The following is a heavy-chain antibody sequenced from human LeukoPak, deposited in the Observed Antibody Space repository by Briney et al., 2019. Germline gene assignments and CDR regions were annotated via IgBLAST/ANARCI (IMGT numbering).Heavy chain of an antibody. CDR1: GFTFSDYY. Sequence: PGGSLRLSCAASGFTFSDYYMTWIRQAPGEGLEWLSYISGSSSYTNYADSVKGRFTISRDTVKNSLYLQMKSLRAEDTAVYYCARDAEQRGYFDYWGQGTLVTVSS. D-gene: IGHD6-25*01. V-gene: IGHV3-11*06. CDR2: ISGSSSYT. CDR3: ARDAEQRGYFDY. J-gene: IGHJ4*02.